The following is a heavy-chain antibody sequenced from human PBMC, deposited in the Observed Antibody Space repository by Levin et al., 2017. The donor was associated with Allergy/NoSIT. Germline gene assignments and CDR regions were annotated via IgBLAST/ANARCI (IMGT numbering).Heavy chain of an antibody. D-gene: IGHD6-19*01. CDR2: IYYSGST. V-gene: IGHV4-59*08. Sequence: SQTLSLTCTVSGGSISSYYWSWIRQPPGKGLEWIGYIYYSGSTNYNPSLKSRVTISVDTSKNQFSLKLSSVTAADTAVYYCARQGSSGWGGQMDGWGKGTTVTVSS. J-gene: IGHJ6*04. CDR1: GGSISSYY. CDR3: ARQGSSGWGGQMDG.